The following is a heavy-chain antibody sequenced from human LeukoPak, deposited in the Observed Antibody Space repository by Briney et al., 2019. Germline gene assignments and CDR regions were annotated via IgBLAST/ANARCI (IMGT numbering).Heavy chain of an antibody. CDR3: AGFGGYSYGTFDY. CDR1: GGSISSSSYY. J-gene: IGHJ4*02. D-gene: IGHD5-18*01. Sequence: PSETLSLTCTVSGGSISSSSYYWGWIRQPPGKGLEWIGSIYYSGSTYYNPSPKSRVTISVDTSKNQFSLKLSSVTAADTAVYYCAGFGGYSYGTFDYWGQGTLVTVSS. CDR2: IYYSGST. V-gene: IGHV4-39*07.